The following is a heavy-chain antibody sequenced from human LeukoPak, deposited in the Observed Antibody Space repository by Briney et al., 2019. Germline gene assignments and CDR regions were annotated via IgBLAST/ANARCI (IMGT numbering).Heavy chain of an antibody. Sequence: GGSLRLSCAASGFTFSSYGMHWVRQAPGKGLEWVAFISYDGSNKYYADSVKGRFTISRDNSKNTLYLQMNSLTAEDTAVYYWARRGKKLRFDIWGQGTMVTVSS. J-gene: IGHJ3*02. CDR2: ISYDGSNK. CDR3: ARRGKKLRFDI. D-gene: IGHD1-26*01. CDR1: GFTFSSYG. V-gene: IGHV3-30*03.